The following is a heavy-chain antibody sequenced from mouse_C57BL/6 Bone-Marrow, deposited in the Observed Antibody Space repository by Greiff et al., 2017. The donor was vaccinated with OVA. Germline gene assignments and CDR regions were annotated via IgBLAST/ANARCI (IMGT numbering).Heavy chain of an antibody. CDR3: ARRAPYSWYFDV. Sequence: EVQLQQSGPELVKPGASVKIPCKASGYTFTDYNMDWVKQSHGKSLEWIGDINPNNGGTIYNQKFKGKATLTVDKSSSTAYMELRSLTSEDTAVYYCARRAPYSWYFDVWGTGTTVTVSS. CDR1: GYTFTDYN. D-gene: IGHD2-10*01. J-gene: IGHJ1*03. CDR2: INPNNGGT. V-gene: IGHV1-18*01.